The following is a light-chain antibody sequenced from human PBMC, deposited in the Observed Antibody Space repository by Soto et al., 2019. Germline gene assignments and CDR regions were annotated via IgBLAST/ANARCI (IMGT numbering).Light chain of an antibody. CDR2: GAS. Sequence: EIVVTQSRASRSVSPGERVTLSCRASQSVSSDLAWYQQKPGQAPRLLIYGASTRATGIPARFSGSGSGTDFTLAISSLQSEDFAIYYCHQYDNWPPYTFGQGTKVDIK. J-gene: IGKJ2*01. V-gene: IGKV3-15*01. CDR1: QSVSSD. CDR3: HQYDNWPPYT.